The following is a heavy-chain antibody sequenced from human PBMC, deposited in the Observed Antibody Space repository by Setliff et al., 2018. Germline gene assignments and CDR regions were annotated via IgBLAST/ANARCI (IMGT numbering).Heavy chain of an antibody. V-gene: IGHV4-39*02. CDR3: ARETIAARGDFDY. J-gene: IGHJ4*02. D-gene: IGHD6-6*01. Sequence: PSETLSLTCTVSGGSISSSSYYWGWIRQPPGKGLEWIGSIYYSGSTYYNPSLKSRVTISVDTSKNQFSLKLNSVTAADTAVYYCARETIAARGDFDYWGQGTLVTVSS. CDR1: GGSISSSSYY. CDR2: IYYSGST.